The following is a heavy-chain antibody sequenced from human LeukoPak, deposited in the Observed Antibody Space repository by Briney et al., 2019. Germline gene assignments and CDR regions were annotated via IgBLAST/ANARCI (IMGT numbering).Heavy chain of an antibody. D-gene: IGHD2-21*02. CDR2: IYYSGST. CDR1: GGSINNYY. V-gene: IGHV4-59*01. CDR3: AREANCGGDCYVDY. Sequence: SETLSLTCTVSGGSINNYYWSWIRQPPGKGLEWIGYIYYSGSTNYNPSLKSRVTISVDTSKNQFSLKLSSVTAADTAVYYCAREANCGGDCYVDYWGQGTLVTVSS. J-gene: IGHJ4*02.